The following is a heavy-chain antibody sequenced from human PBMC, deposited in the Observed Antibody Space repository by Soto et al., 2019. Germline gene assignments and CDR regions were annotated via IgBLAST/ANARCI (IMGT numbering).Heavy chain of an antibody. J-gene: IGHJ4*02. CDR2: IYYSGST. V-gene: IGHV4-30-4*01. D-gene: IGHD3-22*01. CDR1: GGSISSGDYY. Sequence: PSETLSLTCTVSGGSISSGDYYWSWIRQPPGKGLEWIGYIYYSGSTYYNPSLKSRVTISVDTSKNQFSLKLSSVTAADTAVYYCARVVGHYYDSSGYFRSRYYFDYWGQGTLVTVSS. CDR3: ARVVGHYYDSSGYFRSRYYFDY.